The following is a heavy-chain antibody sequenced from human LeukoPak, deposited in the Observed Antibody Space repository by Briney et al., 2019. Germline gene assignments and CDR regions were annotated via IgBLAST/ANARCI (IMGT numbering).Heavy chain of an antibody. CDR3: AKGKFNIVVVPAAILAFDI. D-gene: IGHD2-2*02. CDR2: ISGSGGSI. CDR1: GFTFSSYA. V-gene: IGHV3-23*01. J-gene: IGHJ3*02. Sequence: PGGSLRLSCAASGFTFSSYAMSSVRQAPGKGMEWVSAISGSGGSIYYAASVKGRFTISRDNSKNSLYLQMNSLRAEDTALYYCAKGKFNIVVVPAAILAFDIWGQGTMVTVSS.